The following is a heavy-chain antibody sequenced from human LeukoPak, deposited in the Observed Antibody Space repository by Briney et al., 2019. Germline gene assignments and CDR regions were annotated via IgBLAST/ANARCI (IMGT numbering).Heavy chain of an antibody. Sequence: GGSLRLSCAASGFTFSSYTMNWVRQAPGKGLQWVSAISRSSTYIYYTNSLKGRFTISRDNAKNSLYLQMNSLRAEDTAVYYCAKDSAKKYDDYWGQGTLVTVSS. D-gene: IGHD2/OR15-2a*01. CDR1: GFTFSSYT. V-gene: IGHV3-21*04. CDR2: ISRSSTYI. CDR3: AKDSAKKYDDY. J-gene: IGHJ4*02.